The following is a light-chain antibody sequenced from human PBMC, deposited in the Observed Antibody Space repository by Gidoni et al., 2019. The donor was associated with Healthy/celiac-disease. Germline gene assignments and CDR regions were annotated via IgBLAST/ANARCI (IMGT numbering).Light chain of an antibody. CDR1: QSFSSSY. Sequence: EIVLTQSPGTLSLSPGERATLSCRASQSFSSSYLAWYQQKPGHAPRLLIYGASSRATGIPDRFSGSGSVTDFTLTISRLEPEDFAVYYCQQYGSSPPAHTFXGXTKVXIK. CDR3: QQYGSSPPAHT. CDR2: GAS. V-gene: IGKV3-20*01. J-gene: IGKJ4*01.